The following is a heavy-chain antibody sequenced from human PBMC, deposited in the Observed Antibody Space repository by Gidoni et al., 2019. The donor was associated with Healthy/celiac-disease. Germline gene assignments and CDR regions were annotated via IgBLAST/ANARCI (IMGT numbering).Heavy chain of an antibody. V-gene: IGHV3-13*01. Sequence: EVQLVESGGGLVQPGGSLRLSCAASGFTFSSYDMHWVRQATGKGLEWVSAIGTAGDTYYPGSVKGRFTISRENAKNSLYLQMNSLRAGDTAVYYCARAGGYSYAQAFDYWGQGTLVTVSS. J-gene: IGHJ4*02. CDR2: IGTAGDT. CDR1: GFTFSSYD. CDR3: ARAGGYSYAQAFDY. D-gene: IGHD5-18*01.